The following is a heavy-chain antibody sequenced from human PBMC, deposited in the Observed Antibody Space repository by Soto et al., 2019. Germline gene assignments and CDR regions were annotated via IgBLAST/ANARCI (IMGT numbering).Heavy chain of an antibody. D-gene: IGHD2-8*01. CDR2: FDPEDGET. CDR1: GYTLTELS. J-gene: IGHJ4*02. CDR3: ATTLDIVLMVYAIPTGGFDY. Sequence: ASVKVSCKVSGYTLTELSMHWVRQAPGKGLEWMGGFDPEDGETIYAQKFQGRVTMTEDTSTDTAYKELSSLRSEDTAVYYCATTLDIVLMVYAIPTGGFDYWGQGTLVTVSS. V-gene: IGHV1-24*01.